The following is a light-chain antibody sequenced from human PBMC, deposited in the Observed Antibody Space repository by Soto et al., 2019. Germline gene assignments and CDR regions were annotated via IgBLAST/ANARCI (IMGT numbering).Light chain of an antibody. CDR2: EVT. CDR3: ASYAVSSVV. Sequence: QSALTQPHSASGSPGQSVTISCTGTSSDIGGYNYISWYQQQPGRAPKLIIYEVTKRPSGVPDRFSASKSGNTASLTVSGLQFEDEADYYCASYAVSSVVFGGGTKVTVL. V-gene: IGLV2-8*01. J-gene: IGLJ2*01. CDR1: SSDIGGYNY.